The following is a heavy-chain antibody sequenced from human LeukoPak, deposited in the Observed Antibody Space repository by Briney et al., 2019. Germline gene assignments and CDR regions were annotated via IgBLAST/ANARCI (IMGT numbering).Heavy chain of an antibody. J-gene: IGHJ4*02. V-gene: IGHV4-31*03. D-gene: IGHD6-6*01. CDR2: IYYSGST. Sequence: SGTLSLTCTVSGGSISSGGYYWSWIRQHPGKGLEWIGYIYYSGSTYYNPSLKSRVTISVDTSKNQFSLKLTSVTAADTAVYYCARYSSSPADFDYWGQGTLVTVSS. CDR3: ARYSSSPADFDY. CDR1: GGSISSGGYY.